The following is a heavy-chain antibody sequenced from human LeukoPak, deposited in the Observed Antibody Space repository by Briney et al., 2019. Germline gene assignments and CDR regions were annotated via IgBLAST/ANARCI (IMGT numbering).Heavy chain of an antibody. D-gene: IGHD2-2*01. J-gene: IGHJ4*02. CDR1: GYSFTSYW. Sequence: ESLKISCKGSGYSFTSYWIGWVRQMPGKGLEWMGIICPGDSDTRYSPSFQGQVTISADKSISTAYLQWSSLKASDTAMYYCARQRWAYCSSTSCSRDPYYFDYWGQGTLVTVSS. CDR2: ICPGDSDT. V-gene: IGHV5-51*01. CDR3: ARQRWAYCSSTSCSRDPYYFDY.